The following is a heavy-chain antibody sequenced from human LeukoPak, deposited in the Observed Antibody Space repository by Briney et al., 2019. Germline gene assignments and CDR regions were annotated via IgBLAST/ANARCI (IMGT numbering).Heavy chain of an antibody. CDR3: AGSLGRGSTVDY. J-gene: IGHJ4*02. CDR1: GGSISSYY. CDR2: IYYSGST. D-gene: IGHD3-10*01. Sequence: SETLSLTCTVSGGSISSYYWSWIRQPPGKGLEWIGYIYYSGSTYYNPSLKSRVTISVDTSKNQFSLKLSSVTAADTAVYYCAGSLGRGSTVDYWGQGTLVTVSS. V-gene: IGHV4-59*06.